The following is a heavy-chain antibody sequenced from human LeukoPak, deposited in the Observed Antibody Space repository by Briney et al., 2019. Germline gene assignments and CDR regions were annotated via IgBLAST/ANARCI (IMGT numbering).Heavy chain of an antibody. Sequence: EASVKVSCKASGHTFTGYYMHWVRQAPGQGLEWMGWINPNSGGTNYAQKFQGRVTMTRDTSISTAYMELSRLRSDDTAVYYCASLMGAVAGTEIFDYWGQGTLVTVSS. V-gene: IGHV1-2*02. D-gene: IGHD6-19*01. CDR2: INPNSGGT. CDR1: GHTFTGYY. J-gene: IGHJ4*02. CDR3: ASLMGAVAGTEIFDY.